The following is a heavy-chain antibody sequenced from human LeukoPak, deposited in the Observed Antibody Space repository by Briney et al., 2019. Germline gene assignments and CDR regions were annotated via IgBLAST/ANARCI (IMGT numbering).Heavy chain of an antibody. D-gene: IGHD4-17*01. CDR2: IIPIFGTA. CDR3: ARTHGDSEASRY. Sequence: SVKVSCKASGGTFSSYAISWVRQAPGQGLEWMGGIIPIFGTANYAQKFQGRVTITADESTSTAYMELSSLRSDDTAVYYCARTHGDSEASRYWGQGTLVTVSS. CDR1: GGTFSSYA. J-gene: IGHJ4*02. V-gene: IGHV1-69*13.